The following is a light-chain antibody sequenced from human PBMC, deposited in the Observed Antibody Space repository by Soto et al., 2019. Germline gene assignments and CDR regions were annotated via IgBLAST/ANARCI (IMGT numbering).Light chain of an antibody. J-gene: IGKJ5*01. CDR3: QQYCSSSPT. CDR1: HNILYSSNNKNF. CDR2: WAS. Sequence: DIVLTQSPDSLAVSLGERATINCKSSHNILYSSNNKNFLSWYQQRPGQPPKLLFYWASTRESGVPDRFSGGAARKYSTPTTSVLQAEEVAFYYCQQYCSSSPTFGQGTRLEIK. V-gene: IGKV4-1*01.